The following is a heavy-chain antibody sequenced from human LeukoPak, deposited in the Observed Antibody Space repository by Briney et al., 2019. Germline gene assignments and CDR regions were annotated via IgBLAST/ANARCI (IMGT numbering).Heavy chain of an antibody. CDR3: ARTTYYYDSSGGRAFDI. Sequence: SGPTLVKPTQTLTLTCTFSGFSLSTSGVGVGWIRQPPGKALEWLSLIYWDDDKRYSPSLKSRLTTTKDTSKNQVVLTMTNMDPVDTATYYCARTTYYYDSSGGRAFDIWGPGTMVTVSS. D-gene: IGHD3-22*01. V-gene: IGHV2-5*02. CDR1: GFSLSTSGVG. J-gene: IGHJ3*02. CDR2: IYWDDDK.